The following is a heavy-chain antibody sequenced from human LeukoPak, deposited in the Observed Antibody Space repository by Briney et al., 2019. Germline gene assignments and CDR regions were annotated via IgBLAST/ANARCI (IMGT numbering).Heavy chain of an antibody. V-gene: IGHV3-23*01. CDR1: GFTFSSSA. J-gene: IGHJ3*02. Sequence: GGSLRLSCPASGFTFSSSAMSWVRQAPGKGLERVSGISGSGGNTYYADSVKGRFTISRDNSKNTLYLQVNSLRAEDTAVYYCAKGPPPYSSGWYAFDTWGQGTMVIVSS. CDR3: AKGPPPYSSGWYAFDT. CDR2: ISGSGGNT. D-gene: IGHD6-19*01.